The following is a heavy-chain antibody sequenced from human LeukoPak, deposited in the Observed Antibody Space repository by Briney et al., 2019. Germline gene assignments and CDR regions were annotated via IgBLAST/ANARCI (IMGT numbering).Heavy chain of an antibody. D-gene: IGHD1-26*01. CDR1: GFTFDDYG. V-gene: IGHV3-21*01. CDR2: ISGSSSYI. CDR3: ARDSANVVGAKSIFDY. J-gene: IGHJ4*02. Sequence: GGSLRPSCAASGFTFDDYGMNWVRQAPGKGLEWVSSISGSSSYIYYADSVKGRFTISRDNAKNSLHLQMSSLRAEDTAVYYCARDSANVVGAKSIFDYWGQGALVTVSS.